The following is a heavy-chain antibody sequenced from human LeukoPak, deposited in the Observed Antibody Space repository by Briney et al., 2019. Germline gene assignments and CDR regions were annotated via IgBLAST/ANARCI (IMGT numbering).Heavy chain of an antibody. CDR2: ISGSGSST. CDR3: AKEWAVGATFDY. CDR1: GFTFSTYA. Sequence: TGGSLRLSCAASGFTFSTYAMSWVRQAPGKGLEWVSAISGSGSSTYYTDSVKGRFTISRDNPKNTLYLQMNSLRAEDTAVYYCAKEWAVGATFDYWGQGTLVTVSS. D-gene: IGHD1-26*01. J-gene: IGHJ4*02. V-gene: IGHV3-23*01.